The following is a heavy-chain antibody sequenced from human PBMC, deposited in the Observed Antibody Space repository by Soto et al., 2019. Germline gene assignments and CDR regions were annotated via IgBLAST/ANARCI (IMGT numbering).Heavy chain of an antibody. D-gene: IGHD6-13*01. CDR2: IYSGGST. CDR1: GFTVSSKY. V-gene: IGHV3-53*01. Sequence: PGGSRRRSWAASGFTVSSKYMSWVRQAPGKGLEWVSVIYSGGSTYYADSVKGRFTISRDNSKNTLYLQMNSLRAEDTAVYYCARAGYPLDAFDIWGQGTMVTVSS. CDR3: ARAGYPLDAFDI. J-gene: IGHJ3*02.